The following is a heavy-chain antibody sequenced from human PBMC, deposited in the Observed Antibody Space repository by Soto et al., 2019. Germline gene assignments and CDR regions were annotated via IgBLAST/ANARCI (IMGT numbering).Heavy chain of an antibody. CDR3: ARGPHGDYSPNPFDY. J-gene: IGHJ4*02. V-gene: IGHV4-30-2*01. CDR2: IYHSRST. CDR1: GGSISSGGYS. D-gene: IGHD4-17*01. Sequence: QLQLQESGSGLVKPSQTLSLTCAVSGGSISSGGYSWSWIRQPPGKGLEWIGYIYHSRSTYYNPSLKSRVTISVDRSKNQFSLKLSSVTAADTAVYYCARGPHGDYSPNPFDYWGQGTLVTVSS.